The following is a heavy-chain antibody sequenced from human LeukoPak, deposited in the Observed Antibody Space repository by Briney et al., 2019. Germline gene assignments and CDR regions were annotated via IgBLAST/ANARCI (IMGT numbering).Heavy chain of an antibody. J-gene: IGHJ6*03. Sequence: PSETLSLTCTVSGGSISGYYWSWIRQPPGKGLEWIGYIYYSGSTNYNPSLKSRVTISVDTSKNQFSLKLSSVTAADTAVYYCARNPLLSYMDVWGKGTTVTVSS. D-gene: IGHD2/OR15-2a*01. CDR1: GGSISGYY. CDR2: IYYSGST. V-gene: IGHV4-59*01. CDR3: ARNPLLSYMDV.